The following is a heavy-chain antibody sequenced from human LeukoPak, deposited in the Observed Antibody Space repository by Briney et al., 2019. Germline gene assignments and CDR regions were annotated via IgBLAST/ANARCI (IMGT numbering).Heavy chain of an antibody. CDR2: ISSSGSDI. CDR3: ARDSDGSGRYYMDYFDY. D-gene: IGHD3-22*01. J-gene: IGHJ4*02. V-gene: IGHV3-21*01. Sequence: GGSLRLSCAASGFTFSTYAMNWVRQAPGKGLEWVSSISSSGSDIEYAEAMKGRFTISRDNAKNSLHLQMNSLRAEDTAVYYCARDSDGSGRYYMDYFDYWGQGTLVTVSP. CDR1: GFTFSTYA.